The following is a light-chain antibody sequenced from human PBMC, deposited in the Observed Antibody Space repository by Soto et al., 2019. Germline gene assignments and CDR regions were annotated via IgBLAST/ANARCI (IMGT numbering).Light chain of an antibody. CDR1: QSMNIW. CDR3: QQYDNSVWT. CDR2: AAS. J-gene: IGKJ1*01. V-gene: IGKV1-5*01. Sequence: DIQMTQSPSTLSASVGDRVTITCRASQSMNIWLAWYQQKPGKAPELLIYAASTLQSGVPSRFSGSGSGTDFTLTISRLEPEDLAVYYCQQYDNSVWTFGQGTKVDIK.